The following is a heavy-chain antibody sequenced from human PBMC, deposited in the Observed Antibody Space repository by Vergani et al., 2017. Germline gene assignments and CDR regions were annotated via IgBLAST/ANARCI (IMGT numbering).Heavy chain of an antibody. CDR1: GFTFSSYS. V-gene: IGHV3-21*04. CDR3: ARDPTAQLYSSSASN. Sequence: EVQLVESGGGLVKPGGSLRLSCAASGFTFSSYSMNWVRQAPGKGLEWVSSISSSGSTIYYADSVKGRFTISRDNAKNSLYLQMNSLRAEDTAVYYCARDPTAQLYSSSASNWGQGTLVTVSS. CDR2: ISSSGSTI. D-gene: IGHD6-6*01. J-gene: IGHJ4*02.